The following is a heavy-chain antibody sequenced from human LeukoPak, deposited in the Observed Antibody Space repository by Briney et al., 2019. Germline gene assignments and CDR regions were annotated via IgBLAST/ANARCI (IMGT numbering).Heavy chain of an antibody. CDR3: ASTIAAAGYFDY. J-gene: IGHJ4*02. CDR2: IYYSGST. Sequence: SETLSLTCTVSGGSISSYYWSWIRQPPGKGLEWIGYIYYSGSTNYNPSLKSRVTISVDTSKNQFSLKLSSVTAADTAVYYSASTIAAAGYFDYWGQGTLVTVSS. D-gene: IGHD6-13*01. CDR1: GGSISSYY. V-gene: IGHV4-59*01.